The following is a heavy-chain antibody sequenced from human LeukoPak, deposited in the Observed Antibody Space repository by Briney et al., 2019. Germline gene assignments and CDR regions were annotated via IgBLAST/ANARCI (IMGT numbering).Heavy chain of an antibody. CDR1: GGTFSSYA. CDR3: ARAGITVKAFGYMDV. V-gene: IGHV1-69*05. D-gene: IGHD3-16*01. CDR2: IIPNFGTA. J-gene: IGHJ6*03. Sequence: SVKVSCKASGGTFSSYAINWVRQAPGQGLEWVGGIIPNFGTANYAQKFQGRVTITTDETTSTAYMELSSLRSEDTAVYYCARAGITVKAFGYMDVWGKGTTVTVSS.